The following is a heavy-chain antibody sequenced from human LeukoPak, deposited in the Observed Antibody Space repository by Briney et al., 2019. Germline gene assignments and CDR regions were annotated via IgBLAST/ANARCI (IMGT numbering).Heavy chain of an antibody. CDR1: GGSISSYY. CDR3: AKDPRPSYYDILTIFDY. V-gene: IGHV4-4*07. D-gene: IGHD3-9*01. CDR2: IYTSGST. J-gene: IGHJ4*02. Sequence: SETLSLTCTVSGGSISSYYWSWIRQPAGKGLEWIGRIYTSGSTNYNPSLKSRVTISVDTSKNQFSLKLSSVTAADTAVYYCAKDPRPSYYDILTIFDYWGQGTLVTVSS.